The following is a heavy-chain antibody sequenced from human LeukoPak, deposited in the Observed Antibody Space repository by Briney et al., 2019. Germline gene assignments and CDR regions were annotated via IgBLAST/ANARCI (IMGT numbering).Heavy chain of an antibody. J-gene: IGHJ4*02. CDR2: VDPEDGET. CDR1: AYTFTDYY. V-gene: IGHV1-69-2*01. D-gene: IGHD3-10*01. CDR3: ATGLQDYYCSGSYDNVGKV. Sequence: ASVKVSCKVSAYTFTDYYMHWVQQAPGKGLEWMGLVDPEDGETIYAEKFQGRVTITADTSTDTAYMELSSLRSEDTAVYYCATGLQDYYCSGSYDNVGKVRGQGTLVTVSS.